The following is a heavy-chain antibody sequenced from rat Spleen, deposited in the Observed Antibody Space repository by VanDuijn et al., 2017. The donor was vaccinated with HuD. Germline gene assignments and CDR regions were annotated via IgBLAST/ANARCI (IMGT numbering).Heavy chain of an antibody. CDR3: TRGGTLDY. Sequence: EVQLVESGGGLVQPGRSLKLSCVASGFTFNKYWMTWIRQAPGKGLEWIASITNTGGTNYYPDSVKGRFTISRDNAKSTLYLQMNSLRSEDTATYYCTRGGTLDYWGQGTLVTVSS. CDR1: GFTFNKYW. J-gene: IGHJ3*01. D-gene: IGHD4-3*01. CDR2: ITNTGGTN. V-gene: IGHV5-31*01.